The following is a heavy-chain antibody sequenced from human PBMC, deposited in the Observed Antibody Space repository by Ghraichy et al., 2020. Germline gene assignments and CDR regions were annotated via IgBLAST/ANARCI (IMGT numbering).Heavy chain of an antibody. Sequence: SQTLSLTCAVYGGSFSGYYWSWIRQPPGKGLEWIGEINHSGSTNYNPSLKSRVTISVDTSKNQFSLKLSSVTAADTAVYYCARRYIFGVDFDYWGQGTLVTVSS. CDR3: ARRYIFGVDFDY. CDR2: INHSGST. D-gene: IGHD3-10*02. J-gene: IGHJ4*02. V-gene: IGHV4-34*01. CDR1: GGSFSGYY.